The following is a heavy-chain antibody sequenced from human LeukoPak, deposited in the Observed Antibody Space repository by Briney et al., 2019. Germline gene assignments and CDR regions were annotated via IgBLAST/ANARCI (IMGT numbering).Heavy chain of an antibody. J-gene: IGHJ4*02. V-gene: IGHV3-43*02. CDR1: RLKLDEQV. Sequence: PGGSLRHSCAAHRLKLDEQVMPRVRQAPAKGVERVYLVGAGGSRPEYADSVEGRFTISRDNSKNSLYLEMNSLKTEDSGLYYCAKVLRRSGWYYFDYWGQGTLVTVSS. CDR2: VGAGGSRP. D-gene: IGHD6-19*01. CDR3: AKVLRRSGWYYFDY.